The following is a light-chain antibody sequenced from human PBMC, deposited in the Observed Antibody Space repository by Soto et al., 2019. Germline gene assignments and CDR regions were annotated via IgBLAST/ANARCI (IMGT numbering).Light chain of an antibody. CDR1: QSIGTY. J-gene: IGKJ1*01. CDR3: QQSYSTPT. CDR2: CAS. V-gene: IGKV1-39*01. Sequence: DIQVTQSPSSLSASVGDRVTITCRASQSIGTYLNWYHQKPGKAPQLLIYCASTLQSGVPSRFSASGSETHFTLTINSLQPEDFGTYSCQQSYSTPTFGQGTKVEIK.